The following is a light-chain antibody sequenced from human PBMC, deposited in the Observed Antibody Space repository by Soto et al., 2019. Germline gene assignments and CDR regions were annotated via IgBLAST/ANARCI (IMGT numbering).Light chain of an antibody. V-gene: IGKV1-6*02. J-gene: IGKJ1*01. Sequence: AIQMTQSPPSLSASVGDRVTITCRASQGIRNDLGWYQLKPGTAPKLLIYGASTLQSGVPSRFSGSGSGTDFTLTISSLQPGDFATYYCLQDYSYPRTFGQGTRV. CDR1: QGIRND. CDR3: LQDYSYPRT. CDR2: GAS.